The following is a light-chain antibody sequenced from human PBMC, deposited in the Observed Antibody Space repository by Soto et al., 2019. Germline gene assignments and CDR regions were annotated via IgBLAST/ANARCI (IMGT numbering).Light chain of an antibody. CDR3: QQYNSSPLT. Sequence: EIVLTHSPGTLYLSPGESATLSCRASPSIASSYSAWYQQKLGQAPRLLIHSTSSRATGIPDRFSGSGSGTDFTLTISRLEPEDFAVYYCQQYNSSPLTFGGGTKVDIK. CDR1: PSIASSY. CDR2: STS. V-gene: IGKV3-20*01. J-gene: IGKJ4*01.